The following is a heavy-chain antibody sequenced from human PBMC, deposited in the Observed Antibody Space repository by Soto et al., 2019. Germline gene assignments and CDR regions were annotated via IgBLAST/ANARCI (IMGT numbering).Heavy chain of an antibody. J-gene: IGHJ4*02. CDR1: GFTFSSYW. D-gene: IGHD6-19*01. Sequence: EVQLVESGGGLVQPGGSLRLSCAASGFTFSSYWMSWVRQAPGKGLEWVANIKQDGSEKYYVDSVKGRFTISRDNAKNSLYLQMNSLRAEDTAVYYCARYYWVPIALAPYYFDYWGQGTLVTVSS. V-gene: IGHV3-7*05. CDR2: IKQDGSEK. CDR3: ARYYWVPIALAPYYFDY.